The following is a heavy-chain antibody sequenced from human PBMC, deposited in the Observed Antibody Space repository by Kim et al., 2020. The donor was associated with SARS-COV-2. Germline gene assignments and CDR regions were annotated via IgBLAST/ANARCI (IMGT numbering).Heavy chain of an antibody. CDR3: ARGQRSGYYSIGVTTPGYFDY. D-gene: IGHD3-3*01. Sequence: ASVKVSCKASGYTFTSYGISWVRQAPGQGLEWMGWISAYNGNTNYAQKLQGRVTMTTDTSTSTAYMELRSLRSDDTAVYYCARGQRSGYYSIGVTTPGYFDYWGQGALVTVSP. J-gene: IGHJ4*02. V-gene: IGHV1-18*01. CDR2: ISAYNGNT. CDR1: GYTFTSYG.